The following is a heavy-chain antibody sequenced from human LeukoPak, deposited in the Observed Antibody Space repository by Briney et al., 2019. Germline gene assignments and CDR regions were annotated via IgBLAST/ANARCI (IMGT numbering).Heavy chain of an antibody. CDR1: GFTFSSYD. CDR2: ISGSGTYI. D-gene: IGHD6-19*01. V-gene: IGHV3-21*06. CDR3: ARFVGPAAKQYFDY. Sequence: PGGSLRLPCAASGFTFSSYDMNWVRQAPGKGPEWVSAISGSGTYIYYAESVKGRFTISRDNAKNSLYLQMDSLRAEDTAVYYCARFVGPAAKQYFDYWGQGILVTVSS. J-gene: IGHJ4*02.